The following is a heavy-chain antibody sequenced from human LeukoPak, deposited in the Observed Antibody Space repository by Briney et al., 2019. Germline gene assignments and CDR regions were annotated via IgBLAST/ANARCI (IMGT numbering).Heavy chain of an antibody. CDR2: IIPIFGTA. D-gene: IGHD5-12*01. CDR1: GGTFSSYA. V-gene: IGHV1-69*13. J-gene: IGHJ4*02. CDR3: AGGISSSYVRSNFDY. Sequence: SVKVSCKASGGTFSSYAISWVRQAPGQGLEWMGGIIPIFGTANYAQKFQGRVTITADESTSTAYMELSSLRSEDTAVYYCAGGISSSYVRSNFDYWGQGTLVTVSS.